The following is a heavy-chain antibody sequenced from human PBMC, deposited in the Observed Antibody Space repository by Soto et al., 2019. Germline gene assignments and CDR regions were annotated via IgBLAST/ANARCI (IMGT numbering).Heavy chain of an antibody. Sequence: QVQLVQSGAEVKKPGASVKVSCKTSGYTFNNYGISWVRQAPGQGLEWMGWISDYNGNTNYPQKFQGRVTMTTDTSTKQVYMVLTSLRSDDTAVYYCARVGYYDSGSYGMDVWGRGTTVTVSS. CDR2: ISDYNGNT. V-gene: IGHV1-18*01. CDR1: GYTFNNYG. J-gene: IGHJ6*02. CDR3: ARVGYYDSGSYGMDV. D-gene: IGHD3-10*01.